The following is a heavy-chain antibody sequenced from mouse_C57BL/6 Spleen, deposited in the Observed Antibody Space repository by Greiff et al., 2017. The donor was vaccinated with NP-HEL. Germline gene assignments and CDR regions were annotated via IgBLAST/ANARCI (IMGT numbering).Heavy chain of an antibody. CDR2: ISNGGGST. CDR1: GFTFSDYY. D-gene: IGHD3-2*01. V-gene: IGHV5-12*01. J-gene: IGHJ2*01. Sequence: DVMLVESGGGLVQPGGSLKLSCAASGFTFSDYYMYWVRQTPEKRLEWVAYISNGGGSTYYPDTVKGRFTISRDNAKNTLYLQMSRLKSEDTAMYYCARHGTARAFDYWGQGTTLTVSS. CDR3: ARHGTARAFDY.